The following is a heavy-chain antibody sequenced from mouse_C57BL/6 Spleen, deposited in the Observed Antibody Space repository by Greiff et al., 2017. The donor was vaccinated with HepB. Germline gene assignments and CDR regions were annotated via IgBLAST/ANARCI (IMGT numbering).Heavy chain of an antibody. CDR2: IWSGGST. D-gene: IGHD1-1*01. CDR3: ARGLSTTVVADY. CDR1: GFSFTSYG. V-gene: IGHV2-2*01. Sequence: VKVEESGPGLVQPSQSLSITCTVSGFSFTSYGVHWVRQSPGKGLEWLGVIWSGGSTDYNAAFISRLSISKDNSKSQVFFKMNSLQADDTAIYYCARGLSTTVVADYWGQGTTLTVSS. J-gene: IGHJ2*01.